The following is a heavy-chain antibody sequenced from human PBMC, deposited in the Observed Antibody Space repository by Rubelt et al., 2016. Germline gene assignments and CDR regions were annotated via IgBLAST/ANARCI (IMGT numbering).Heavy chain of an antibody. CDR1: GGSFSGYY. J-gene: IGHJ4*02. Sequence: QVQLQQWGAGLLKPSATLSLTCAVYGGSFSGYYWSWIRQPPGKGMEWIGKIHNSGSTNYNPYLNSRVTKSIKTTKNQFHRKLSSVTAADTAVYYCASGDFWSGYYLSRDWGQGTLVTVSS. D-gene: IGHD3-3*01. CDR2: IHNSGST. CDR3: ASGDFWSGYYLSRD. V-gene: IGHV4-34*01.